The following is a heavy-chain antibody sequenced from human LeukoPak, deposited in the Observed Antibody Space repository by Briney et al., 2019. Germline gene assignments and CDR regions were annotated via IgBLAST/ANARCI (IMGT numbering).Heavy chain of an antibody. CDR1: GGTFSSYA. CDR2: IIPIFGTA. Sequence: GASVKVSCKASGGTFSSYAISWVRQAPGQGLEWMGGIIPIFGTANYAQKFQGRVTITADESTSTAYMELSSLRSDDTAVYYCAREVGRGFDYWGQGTLVTASS. J-gene: IGHJ4*02. D-gene: IGHD1-26*01. V-gene: IGHV1-69*13. CDR3: AREVGRGFDY.